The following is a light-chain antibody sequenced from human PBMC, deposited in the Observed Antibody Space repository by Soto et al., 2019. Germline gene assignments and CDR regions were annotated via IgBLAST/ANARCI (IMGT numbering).Light chain of an antibody. CDR3: QQYGSSRPYT. CDR2: GAS. Sequence: EIVLTQSPGTLSLSPGERATLSCRASQSVSSNYLAWYQQKPGQAPRPLIYGASSRATGIPDRFSGSGSGTDFTLTISRLEPEDYAGYHCQQYGSSRPYTFGQGTKLEIK. V-gene: IGKV3-20*01. CDR1: QSVSSNY. J-gene: IGKJ2*01.